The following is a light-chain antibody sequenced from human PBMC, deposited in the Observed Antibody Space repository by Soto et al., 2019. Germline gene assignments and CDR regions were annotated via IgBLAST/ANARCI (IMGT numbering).Light chain of an antibody. V-gene: IGKV1-39*01. CDR2: AAS. Sequence: DIQLTQSPSSLSASVGDRVTIPCRASQSISSYLNWYQQKPGKAPKLLLYAASSLQSGVPSRFSGSGSGTDFTLTISSLQPEDFATYYCQQSYSTLTWTFGQGTKVDI. CDR1: QSISSY. CDR3: QQSYSTLTWT. J-gene: IGKJ1*01.